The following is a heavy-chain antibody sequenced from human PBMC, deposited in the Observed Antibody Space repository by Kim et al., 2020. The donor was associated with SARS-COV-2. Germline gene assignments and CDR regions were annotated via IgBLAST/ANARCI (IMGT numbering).Heavy chain of an antibody. Sequence: GGSLRLSCAASGFSFSSYSMHWVRQAPGKGLEWVSSISSNSDYIYYGDSVKGRFTVSRDNAKDSLFLQMNSLRAEDSAVYYCTRETVTTVTGDYWGQGTLVTVSS. D-gene: IGHD4-17*01. CDR1: GFSFSSYS. V-gene: IGHV3-21*01. J-gene: IGHJ4*02. CDR3: TRETVTTVTGDY. CDR2: ISSNSDYI.